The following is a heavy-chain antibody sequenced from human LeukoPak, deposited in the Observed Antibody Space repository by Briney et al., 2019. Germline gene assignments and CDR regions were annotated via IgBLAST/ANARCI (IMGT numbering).Heavy chain of an antibody. D-gene: IGHD5-18*01. J-gene: IGHJ3*02. CDR1: GGSISSYY. Sequence: SETLSLTCTVSGGSISSYYWSWIRQPPGKGLEWIGYIYYSGSTNYNPSLKSRVTISVDTSKNQFSLKLSSVTAADTAVYYCARVGQLWSPTGAFDIWGQGTMVTVSS. CDR3: ARVGQLWSPTGAFDI. CDR2: IYYSGST. V-gene: IGHV4-59*01.